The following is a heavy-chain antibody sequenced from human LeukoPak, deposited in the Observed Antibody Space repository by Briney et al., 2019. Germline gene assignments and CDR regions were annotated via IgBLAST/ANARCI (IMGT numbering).Heavy chain of an antibody. D-gene: IGHD1-26*01. J-gene: IGHJ4*02. CDR1: GFTFSDDA. Sequence: GGSLRLSCAASGFTFSDDALNWVLQAPGKGLEWISSITGSSYKKYYAESLKGRVTISRDNAKNSLYLQMDSLRAEDTAVYYCGVGASSASEFDYWGQGTLVTVSS. CDR2: ITGSSYKK. CDR3: GVGASSASEFDY. V-gene: IGHV3-21*01.